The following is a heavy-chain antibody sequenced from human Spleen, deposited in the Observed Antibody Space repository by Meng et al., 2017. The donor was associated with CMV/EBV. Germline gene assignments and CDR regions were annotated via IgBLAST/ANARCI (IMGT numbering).Heavy chain of an antibody. Sequence: ASVKVSCKASGYTFTNYGISWVRQAPGQGLEWMGWTSAHNGNTRFAQNFQGRVTLTTDTSTRTAYMELRSLRSDDTAMYFCARDGEPYYYDSSTFPYSDSWGQGTLVTVSS. D-gene: IGHD3-22*01. CDR3: ARDGEPYYYDSSTFPYSDS. CDR2: TSAHNGNT. V-gene: IGHV1-18*01. J-gene: IGHJ4*02. CDR1: GYTFTNYG.